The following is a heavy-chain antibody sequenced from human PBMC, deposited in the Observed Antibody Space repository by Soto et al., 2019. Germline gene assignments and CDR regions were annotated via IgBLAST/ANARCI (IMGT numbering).Heavy chain of an antibody. CDR1: GLTFEDYA. Sequence: PGGSLRLSCAASGLTFEDYAMHWVRQAPGKGPEWVSGISWNSVSIVYADSVKGRFNISRDNAKNSVYLQMNSLRPEDTAFYYCAKDQIFGDNVFDMWGQGPMMTLSS. CDR2: ISWNSVSI. CDR3: AKDQIFGDNVFDM. V-gene: IGHV3-9*01. D-gene: IGHD4-17*01. J-gene: IGHJ3*02.